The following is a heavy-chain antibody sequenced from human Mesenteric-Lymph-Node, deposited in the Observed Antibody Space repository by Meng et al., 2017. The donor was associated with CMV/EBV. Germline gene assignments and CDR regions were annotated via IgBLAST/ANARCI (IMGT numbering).Heavy chain of an antibody. D-gene: IGHD3-22*01. CDR2: IRYDGSNK. V-gene: IGHV3-30*02. CDR3: AKEMNVYYDRSGYYLPLGY. CDR1: GFTFSSYV. J-gene: IGHJ4*02. Sequence: GESLKISCAASGFTFSSYVMHWVRQAPGKGLEWVALIRYDGSNKYNAGSVKGRFTISRDNSTNTLYLQMNSLRAEDTAVYYCAKEMNVYYDRSGYYLPLGYWGQGTLVTVSS.